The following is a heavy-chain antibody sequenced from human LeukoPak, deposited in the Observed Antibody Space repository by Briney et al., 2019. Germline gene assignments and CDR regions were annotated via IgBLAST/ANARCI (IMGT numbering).Heavy chain of an antibody. J-gene: IGHJ3*02. D-gene: IGHD6-13*01. Sequence: ASVNVSCKASGYTFATSSISWVRQAPGQRLEWMGWISPNSGNTQYAQKVQGRVTMTADTLTNTAYMELRNLRSDDTALYYCTRVRDSSNWWGALDIWGQGTMVTVSS. CDR3: TRVRDSSNWWGALDI. CDR1: GYTFATSS. CDR2: ISPNSGNT. V-gene: IGHV1-18*01.